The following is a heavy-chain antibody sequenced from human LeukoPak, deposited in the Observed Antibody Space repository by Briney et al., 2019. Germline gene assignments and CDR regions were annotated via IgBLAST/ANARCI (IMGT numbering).Heavy chain of an antibody. Sequence: PGGSLRLSCAASGFTFSSYSMNWVRQAPGKGLEWIGNIFYSGSTYYGPSLKSRLTISLDTSRNQFSLKLNSVIAADTAVYYCAKSNGYGLIDIWGQGTMVTVSS. CDR3: AKSNGYGLIDI. V-gene: IGHV4-59*12. CDR1: GFTFSSYS. D-gene: IGHD3-10*01. J-gene: IGHJ3*02. CDR2: IFYSGST.